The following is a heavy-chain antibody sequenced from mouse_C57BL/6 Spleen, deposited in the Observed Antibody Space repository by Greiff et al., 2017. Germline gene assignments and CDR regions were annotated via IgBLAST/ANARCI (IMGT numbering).Heavy chain of an antibody. V-gene: IGHV1-64*01. D-gene: IGHD2-1*01. J-gene: IGHJ3*01. CDR2: INPNSGST. Sequence: VQLQQPGAELVKPGASVKLSCKASGYTFTSYWMHWVKQRPGQGLEWIGMINPNSGSTNYNEKFKSKATLTVDKSSSTAYMQLSSLTYEDSAVYYGAKWAMVTPGAGFAYWGQGTLVTVSA. CDR3: AKWAMVTPGAGFAY. CDR1: GYTFTSYW.